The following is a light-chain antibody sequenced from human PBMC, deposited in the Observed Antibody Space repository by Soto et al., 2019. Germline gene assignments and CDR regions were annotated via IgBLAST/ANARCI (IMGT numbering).Light chain of an antibody. CDR1: QSTTNW. V-gene: IGKV1-5*03. CDR2: KAS. J-gene: IGKJ4*01. Sequence: DIQMTQTPSILSASVGDRVTITCRASQSTTNWLAWYQQKPGKAPKLLIYKASTLKSGVPSRFSGSGSGTEFTLTVSSLQTDDFATYYCQQYSNYPLTFGGGTKVDI. CDR3: QQYSNYPLT.